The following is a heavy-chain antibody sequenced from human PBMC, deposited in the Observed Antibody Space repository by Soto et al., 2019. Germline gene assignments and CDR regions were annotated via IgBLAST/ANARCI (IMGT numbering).Heavy chain of an antibody. CDR1: VYTFTSYY. D-gene: IGHD3-22*01. Sequence: ASVKVSCKASVYTFTSYYMHWVRQAPGQGLEWMGIINASSGSTSYAQKFQGRVTFTRDTSASTVYMEVSSLRSEDTAVYYCAREAYYYESSGYYPGDYWGQGTLVTVSS. CDR3: AREAYYYESSGYYPGDY. J-gene: IGHJ4*02. CDR2: INASSGST. V-gene: IGHV1-46*01.